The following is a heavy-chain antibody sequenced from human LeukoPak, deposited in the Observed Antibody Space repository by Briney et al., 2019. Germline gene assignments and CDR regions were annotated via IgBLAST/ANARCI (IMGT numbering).Heavy chain of an antibody. J-gene: IGHJ4*02. Sequence: GGSLRLSCAASGFTFSSYAMHWVRQAPGKGLEYVSAISSNGGSTYYANSVKGRFTISRDNSKNTLYLQMGSLRAEDMAVYYCAREGVAGISFVDYWGQGTLVTVSS. CDR1: GFTFSSYA. CDR2: ISSNGGST. V-gene: IGHV3-64*01. CDR3: AREGVAGISFVDY. D-gene: IGHD6-19*01.